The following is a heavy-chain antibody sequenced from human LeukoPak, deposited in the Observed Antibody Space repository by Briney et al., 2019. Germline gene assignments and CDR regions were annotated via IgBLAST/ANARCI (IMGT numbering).Heavy chain of an antibody. CDR3: ARRGLRFLESVKYSWFDP. CDR2: INHSGST. CDR1: GGSFSGYY. V-gene: IGHV4-34*01. D-gene: IGHD3-3*01. J-gene: IGHJ5*02. Sequence: SETLSLTCAVYGGSFSGYYWTWVRQPPGKGLEWIGEINHSGSTNYNPSLKSRVTISVDTSKSQFSLKLSSVTAADTAIYFCARRGLRFLESVKYSWFDPWGQGTLVTVSS.